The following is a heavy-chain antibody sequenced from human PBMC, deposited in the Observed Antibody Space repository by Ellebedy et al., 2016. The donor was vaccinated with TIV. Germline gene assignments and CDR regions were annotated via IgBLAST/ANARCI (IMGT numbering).Heavy chain of an antibody. Sequence: MPGGSLRLSCIVSGGSFSNYYWNRIRQPPGKGLEWIGHIFYSETTNYNPSLKSRVTISSDTSTNQFSLKLTVVTAADTAVYYCSRGGIGVGADSWGQGTLVTVSS. CDR2: IFYSETT. V-gene: IGHV4-59*08. J-gene: IGHJ4*02. CDR3: SRGGIGVGADS. CDR1: GGSFSNYY. D-gene: IGHD1-26*01.